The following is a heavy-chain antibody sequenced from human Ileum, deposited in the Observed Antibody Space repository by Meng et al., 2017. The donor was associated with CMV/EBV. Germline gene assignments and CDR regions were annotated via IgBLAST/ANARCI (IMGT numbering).Heavy chain of an antibody. CDR3: ARANMDMDV. J-gene: IGHJ6*02. CDR2: IDKSGDDR. Sequence: GGSLRLSCAVSGFTFSDYEFDWVRQAPGKGLEWVAYIDKSGDDRRYADSVKGRFTISRDNAKNSLYLQMNSLRSDDTAVYYCARANMDMDVWGQGTTVTVSS. CDR1: GFTFSDYE. V-gene: IGHV3-48*03.